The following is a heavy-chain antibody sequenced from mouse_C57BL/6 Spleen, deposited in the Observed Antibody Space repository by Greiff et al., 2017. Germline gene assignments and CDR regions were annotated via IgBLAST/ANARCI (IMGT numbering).Heavy chain of an antibody. V-gene: IGHV1-55*01. CDR2: IYPGSGST. J-gene: IGHJ4*01. D-gene: IGHD2-4*01. CDR3: ARGGYDYDDAMDY. Sequence: QVQLKQSGAELVKPGASVKMSCKASGYTFTSYWITWVKQRPGQGLEWIGDIYPGSGSTNYNEKFKSKATLTVDTSSSTAYMQLSSLTSEDSAVYYCARGGYDYDDAMDYWGQGTSVTVSS. CDR1: GYTFTSYW.